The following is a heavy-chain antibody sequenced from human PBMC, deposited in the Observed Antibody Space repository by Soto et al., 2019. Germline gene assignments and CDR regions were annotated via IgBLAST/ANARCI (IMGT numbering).Heavy chain of an antibody. CDR1: GGSISSSSYY. CDR2: IYYSGST. Sequence: SETLSLTCTVSGGSISSSSYYWGWIRQPPGKGLEWIGSIYYSGSTYYNPSLKSRVTISVDTSKNQFSLKLSSVTAADTAVYYCATAPTMVRGVTIDYWGQGTLVTGSS. J-gene: IGHJ4*02. CDR3: ATAPTMVRGVTIDY. V-gene: IGHV4-39*01. D-gene: IGHD3-10*01.